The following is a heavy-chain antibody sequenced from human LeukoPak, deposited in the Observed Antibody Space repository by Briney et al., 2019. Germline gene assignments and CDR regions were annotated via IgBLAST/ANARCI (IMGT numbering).Heavy chain of an antibody. Sequence: PGGSLSLSCAASGFTFSNYAMGWVRQAPGKGLKWVSVIYSGGSTYYADSVKGRFTISRDNSKNTLYLQMNSLRAEDTAVYYCARDSSGFDAFDIWGQGTMVTVSS. J-gene: IGHJ3*02. D-gene: IGHD6-19*01. V-gene: IGHV3-53*01. CDR3: ARDSSGFDAFDI. CDR2: IYSGGST. CDR1: GFTFSNYA.